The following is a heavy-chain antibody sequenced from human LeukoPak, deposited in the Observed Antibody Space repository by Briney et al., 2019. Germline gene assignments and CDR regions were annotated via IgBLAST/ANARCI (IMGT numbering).Heavy chain of an antibody. J-gene: IGHJ4*02. CDR2: IVLSASIT. CDR3: ARNQRTPDY. CDR1: GFTFSSSP. Sequence: GGSLRLSCAASGFTFSSSPMTWVRQAPGKGLEWVSSIVLSASITNYADSVKGRFTISRDNSKNPLYLQMNSLGAEDTAVYYCARNQRTPDYWGQGILVTVSS. V-gene: IGHV3-23*01.